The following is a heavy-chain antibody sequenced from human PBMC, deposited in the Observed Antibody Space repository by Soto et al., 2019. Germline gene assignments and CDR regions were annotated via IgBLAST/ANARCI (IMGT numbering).Heavy chain of an antibody. Sequence: PGESLKISCKGSEYSFSTYWIGWVRQMPGKGLEWMGIIYPGDSDTRYSPSFQGQVTISADKSISTAYLQWCSLKASDSAMYYCATGGHSGYDWACYYGMDFRGQVTTVTVAS. CDR2: IYPGDSDT. V-gene: IGHV5-51*01. CDR1: EYSFSTYW. CDR3: ATGGHSGYDWACYYGMDF. D-gene: IGHD5-12*01. J-gene: IGHJ6*02.